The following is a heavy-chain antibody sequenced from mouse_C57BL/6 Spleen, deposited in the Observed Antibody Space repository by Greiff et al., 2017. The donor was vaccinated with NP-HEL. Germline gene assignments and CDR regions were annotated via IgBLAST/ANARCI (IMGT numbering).Heavy chain of an antibody. CDR3: ARSTGPFDY. CDR1: GFTFSSYA. Sequence: EVKLMESGGGLVKPGGSLKLSCAASGFTFSSYAMSWVRQTPEKRLEWVATISDGGSYTYYPDNVKGRFTISRDNAKNNLYLQMGHLKSEDTAMYYCARSTGPFDYWGQGTTLTVSS. CDR2: ISDGGSYT. V-gene: IGHV5-4*03. D-gene: IGHD4-1*02. J-gene: IGHJ2*01.